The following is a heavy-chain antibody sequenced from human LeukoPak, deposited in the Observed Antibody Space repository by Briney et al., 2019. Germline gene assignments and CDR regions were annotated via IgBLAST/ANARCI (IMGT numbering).Heavy chain of an antibody. V-gene: IGHV3-33*01. J-gene: IGHJ4*01. D-gene: IGHD4-11*01. CDR3: ARDAQRGFDYSNSLRY. CDR1: GFTFNHHG. Sequence: GGSLRLSCATSGFTFNHHGMHWVRQAPGKGLEWVAVIWSDGSNRFYAGPVKGRFTISRDNSRNTVFLQMSSLRVEDTAMYYCARDAQRGFDYSNSLRYWGHGTLVTVSS. CDR2: IWSDGSNR.